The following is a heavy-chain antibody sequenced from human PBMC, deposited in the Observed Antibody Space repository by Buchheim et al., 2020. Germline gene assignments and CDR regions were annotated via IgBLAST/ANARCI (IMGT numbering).Heavy chain of an antibody. J-gene: IGHJ6*03. Sequence: EVQLLESGGGLVQPGGSLRLSCAASGFTFSSYAMSWVRQAPGKGLEWVSAISGRGGSTYSADSVKGRFTTSRDNSKNTLSLQMNSLRAEDTAVYYCAKVISKESIAARRGDYYYYYYMDVWGKGTT. D-gene: IGHD6-6*01. CDR3: AKVISKESIAARRGDYYYYYYMDV. CDR2: ISGRGGST. V-gene: IGHV3-23*01. CDR1: GFTFSSYA.